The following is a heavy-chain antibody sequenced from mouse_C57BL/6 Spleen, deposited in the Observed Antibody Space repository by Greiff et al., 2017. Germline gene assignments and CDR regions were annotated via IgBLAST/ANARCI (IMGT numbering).Heavy chain of an antibody. CDR3: AREGTTVGYFDV. CDR1: GFTFSDYY. Sequence: EVQLVESEGGLVQPGSSMKLSCTASGFTFSDYYMAWVRQVPEKGLEWVANINYDGSSTYYLDSLQSRFIISRDNAKNILYLQMSSLKSEDTATYYCAREGTTVGYFDVWGTGTTVTVSS. V-gene: IGHV5-16*01. J-gene: IGHJ1*03. D-gene: IGHD1-1*01. CDR2: INYDGSST.